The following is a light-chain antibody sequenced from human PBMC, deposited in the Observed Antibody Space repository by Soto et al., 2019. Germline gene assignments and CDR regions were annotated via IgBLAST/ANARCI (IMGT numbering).Light chain of an antibody. CDR1: QSVSSSY. V-gene: IGKV3-20*01. J-gene: IGKJ5*01. CDR2: AAS. Sequence: EIVLTQSPGTLSVSPGERATLSCSASQSVSSSYLAWYQQKPGQAPRLLIYAASSRATGIPDRFSGSGSGTDFTLTISRLDPEDFAVYYCQQYGTSPYTFGQGTRLEIK. CDR3: QQYGTSPYT.